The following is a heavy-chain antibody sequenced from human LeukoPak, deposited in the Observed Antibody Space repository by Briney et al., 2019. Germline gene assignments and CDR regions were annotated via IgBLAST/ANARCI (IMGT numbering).Heavy chain of an antibody. J-gene: IGHJ4*02. CDR2: IKSKTDGGTT. CDR1: GFTFSDYY. D-gene: IGHD2-21*01. CDR3: TTEDWVY. Sequence: PGGSLRLSCAASGFTFSDYYMDWVRQAPGKGLEWVGRIKSKTDGGTTDHAAPVKGRFTISRDDSKNTLYLQINSLKTEDTAVYYCTTEDWVYWGQGTLVTVSS. V-gene: IGHV3-15*01.